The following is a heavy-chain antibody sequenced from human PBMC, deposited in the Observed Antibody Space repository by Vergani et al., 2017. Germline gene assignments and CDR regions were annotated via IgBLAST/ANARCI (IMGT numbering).Heavy chain of an antibody. Sequence: QVQLVESGGGVVQPGGSMRLSCSASGLTLSSYGVHWVRQAPGRGLESVTFTLPHEDGAFYSASVRGRFTLSRDNSKNTLYLEMNRLNVDDTAIYYCGKAQGTVVGTWWFDPWGQGTPVTVSS. CDR3: GKAQGTVVGTWWFDP. CDR2: TLPHEDGA. CDR1: GLTLSSYG. D-gene: IGHD1-7*01. J-gene: IGHJ5*02. V-gene: IGHV3-30*02.